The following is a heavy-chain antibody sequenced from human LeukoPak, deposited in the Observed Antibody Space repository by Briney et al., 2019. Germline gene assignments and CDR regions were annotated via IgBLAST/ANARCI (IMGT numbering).Heavy chain of an antibody. D-gene: IGHD6-13*01. CDR1: GGSISSSSYY. CDR2: IYYSGST. V-gene: IGHV4-39*01. CDR3: ARHSRPLFDY. J-gene: IGHJ4*02. Sequence: SETLSLTCTVSGGSISSSSYYWGWIRQPPGKGLEWIGSIYYSGSTYYNPSLKGRVTISVDTSKNQFSLKLSSVTAADPAVYHCARHSRPLFDYWGQGALVTVSS.